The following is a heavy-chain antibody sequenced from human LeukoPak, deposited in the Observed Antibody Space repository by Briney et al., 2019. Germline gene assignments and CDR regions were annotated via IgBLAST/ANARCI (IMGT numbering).Heavy chain of an antibody. CDR2: INPSGGST. J-gene: IGHJ6*03. V-gene: IGHV1-46*01. Sequence: ASVKVSCKASGYTFTSYYMHWVRQAPGQGLEWMGIINPSGGSTSYAQKFQGRVTMTRDTSTSTAYMELSSLRSEDTAVYYCASYEDYSNPLDYYYMDVWGKGTTVTVSS. D-gene: IGHD4-11*01. CDR3: ASYEDYSNPLDYYYMDV. CDR1: GYTFTSYY.